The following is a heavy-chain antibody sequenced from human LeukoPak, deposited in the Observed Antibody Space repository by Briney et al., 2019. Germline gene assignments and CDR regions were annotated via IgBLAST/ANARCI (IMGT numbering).Heavy chain of an antibody. CDR2: IWYDGSNK. J-gene: IGHJ4*02. CDR3: AKDRYSSGWYGSDY. CDR1: GFSFSNSW. V-gene: IGHV3-33*06. D-gene: IGHD6-19*01. Sequence: GGSLRLSCAASGFSFSNSWMHWVRQAPGKGLEWVAVIWYDGSNKYYADSVKGRFTISRDNSKNTLYLQMNSLRAEDTAVYYCAKDRYSSGWYGSDYWGQGTLVTVSS.